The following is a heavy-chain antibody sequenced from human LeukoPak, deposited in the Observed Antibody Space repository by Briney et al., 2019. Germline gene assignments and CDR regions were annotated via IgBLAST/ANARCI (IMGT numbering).Heavy chain of an antibody. CDR2: MNPNSGNT. D-gene: IGHD3-22*01. CDR3: ARDSVSMIVAPRWFDP. Sequence: ASVKVSCKASGGTFSSYAISWVRQATGQGLEWMGWMNPNSGNTGYAQKFQGRVTMTRNTSISTAYMELSSLRSEDTAVYYCARDSVSMIVAPRWFDPWGQGTLVTVSS. CDR1: GGTFSSYA. V-gene: IGHV1-8*02. J-gene: IGHJ5*02.